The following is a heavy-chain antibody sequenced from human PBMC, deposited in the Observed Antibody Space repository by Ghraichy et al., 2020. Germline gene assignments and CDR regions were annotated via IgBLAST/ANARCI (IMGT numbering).Heavy chain of an antibody. D-gene: IGHD2-8*01. Sequence: SETLSLTCTVSDDSIRSRSYSWGWIRQPPGKGLEWIGTIYYSGSTYYSPSLKSRVTISVDTSKNQFSLRLTSVTAADTAVYYCARQWRYCTISRCHLHFEYWGQGTLVTVSS. V-gene: IGHV4-39*01. CDR1: DDSIRSRSYS. CDR3: ARQWRYCTISRCHLHFEY. CDR2: IYYSGST. J-gene: IGHJ4*02.